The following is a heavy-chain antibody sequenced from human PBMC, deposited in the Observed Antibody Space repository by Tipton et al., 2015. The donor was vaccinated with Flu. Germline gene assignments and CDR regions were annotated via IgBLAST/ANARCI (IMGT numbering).Heavy chain of an antibody. J-gene: IGHJ4*02. CDR1: GFTFGDYA. CDR3: TRHCNGGSCFDY. Sequence: SLRLSCTASGFTFGDYAMSWVRQAPGKGLEWVGFIRSKAYGGTTEYAASVKGRFTISRDDSKSIAYLQMNSLKTEDTAVYYCTRHCNGGSCFDYWGQGTLVTVSS. V-gene: IGHV3-49*04. D-gene: IGHD2-15*01. CDR2: IRSKAYGGTT.